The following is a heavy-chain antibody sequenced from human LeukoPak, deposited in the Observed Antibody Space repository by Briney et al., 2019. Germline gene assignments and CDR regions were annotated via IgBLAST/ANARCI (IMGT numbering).Heavy chain of an antibody. V-gene: IGHV1-46*01. J-gene: IGHJ4*02. CDR1: GYTFTSYY. CDR3: ARGIATAGYDY. CDR2: INPRGGTT. Sequence: ASVKVSCKASGYTFTSYYLHWVRQVPGQGLEWMGIINPRGGTTSFAQKFQGRVTMTRDTSTSTVYMDLSSLRSDDTAVYYCARGIATAGYDYWGQGTLVTVSS. D-gene: IGHD6-13*01.